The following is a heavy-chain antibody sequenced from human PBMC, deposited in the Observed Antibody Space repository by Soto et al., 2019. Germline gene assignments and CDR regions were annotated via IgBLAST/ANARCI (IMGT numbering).Heavy chain of an antibody. CDR2: INAGNGNT. Sequence: QVQLVQSGAEVKKPGASVKVSCKASGYTFTSYAMHWVRQAPGQRLEWMGWINAGNGNTKYSQKFQGRVTITRDTSASTGYMELSSLRSEDTAVYYCARAERYSGYDPYYFDYWGQGTLVTVSS. D-gene: IGHD5-12*01. V-gene: IGHV1-3*01. CDR3: ARAERYSGYDPYYFDY. J-gene: IGHJ4*02. CDR1: GYTFTSYA.